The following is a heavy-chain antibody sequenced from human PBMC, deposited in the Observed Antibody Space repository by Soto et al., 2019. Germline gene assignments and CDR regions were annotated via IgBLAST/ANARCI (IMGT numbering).Heavy chain of an antibody. CDR1: GGSISSSSYY. CDR2: IYYSGNT. V-gene: IGHV4-39*01. J-gene: IGHJ3*02. CDR3: ARYVVVPAPAAFDI. D-gene: IGHD2-2*01. Sequence: PSETLSLTCTVSGGSISSSSYYWGWIRQPPGKGLEWIGSIYYSGNTYYNPSLKSRVTISVDTSKNQFSLKLSSVTAADTAVYYCARYVVVPAPAAFDIWGQGTMVTVSS.